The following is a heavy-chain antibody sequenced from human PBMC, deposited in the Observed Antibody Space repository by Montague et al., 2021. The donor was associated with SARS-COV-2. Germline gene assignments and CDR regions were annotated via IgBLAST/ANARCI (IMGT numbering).Heavy chain of an antibody. D-gene: IGHD3-9*01. CDR2: IYYSGST. V-gene: IGHV4-59*01. CDR1: GASISRYY. J-gene: IGHJ4*02. Sequence: SETLSLTCTVSGASISRYYWNWIRQPPGKGLEWIAYIYYSGSTNYNPSLKSRVTISVDTSKNQFSLKLSSVAAADTAAYYCARSRENYNILTGYPYYFDYWGQGTLVTVSS. CDR3: ARSRENYNILTGYPYYFDY.